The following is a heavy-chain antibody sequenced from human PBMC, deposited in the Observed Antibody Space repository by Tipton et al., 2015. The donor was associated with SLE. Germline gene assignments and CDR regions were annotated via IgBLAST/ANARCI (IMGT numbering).Heavy chain of an antibody. Sequence: SLRLSCAASVFKFNTYWMSWVRQAPGKGLEWVSSISGSAGSTYYADSVKGRFTISRDNSKNTLYLQMNSLRAEDTAVYYCAKTKTPIKEGAIVGPTEYYYGMDVWGQGPTVTVSS. CDR1: VFKFNTYW. CDR2: ISGSAGST. CDR3: AKTKTPIKEGAIVGPTEYYYGMDV. V-gene: IGHV3-23*01. J-gene: IGHJ6*02. D-gene: IGHD2-21*01.